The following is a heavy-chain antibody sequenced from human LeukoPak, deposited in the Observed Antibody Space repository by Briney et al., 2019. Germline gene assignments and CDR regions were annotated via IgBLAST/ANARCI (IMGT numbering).Heavy chain of an antibody. V-gene: IGHV2-5*01. J-gene: IGHJ4*02. D-gene: IGHD3-16*01. Sequence: SGPTLVNPTQTLTLTCTFSGFSLSTSGVGVGWIRQPPGKAPEGLALIYWNDDKRYRPSLKSRLTITKDTSENQVVLRMTSMDPVDTATYYCAHDSPGNYGFDYWGQGTLVTVSS. CDR3: AHDSPGNYGFDY. CDR1: GFSLSTSGVG. CDR2: IYWNDDK.